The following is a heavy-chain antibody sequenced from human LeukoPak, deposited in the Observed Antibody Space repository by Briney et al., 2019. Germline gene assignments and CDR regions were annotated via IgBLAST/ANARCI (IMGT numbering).Heavy chain of an antibody. CDR1: GFTFSSYS. D-gene: IGHD3-22*01. CDR3: TRDLTTYSYHSSGPLGY. J-gene: IGHJ4*02. CDR2: ISSSSSYI. V-gene: IGHV3-21*01. Sequence: PGGSLRLSCAASGFTFSSYSMNWVRQAPGKGLEWVSSISSSSSYIYYADSVRGRFTISRDNAKNSLYLQMNSLRAEDTAVYYCTRDLTTYSYHSSGPLGYWGQGTLVTVSS.